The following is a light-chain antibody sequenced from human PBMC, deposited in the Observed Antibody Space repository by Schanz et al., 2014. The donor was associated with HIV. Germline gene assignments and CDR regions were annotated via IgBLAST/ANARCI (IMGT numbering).Light chain of an antibody. CDR1: RSNIGTGFD. J-gene: IGLJ2*01. Sequence: QSVLTQPPSVSGAPGQRVTISCTGTRSNIGTGFDVHWYQLLPGTAPKLLIFDDSSRPSGVPDRFSGSKSGTSASLAITGLQADDEADYYCQSFDRGMRGLIFGGGTKLTVL. CDR3: QSFDRGMRGLI. CDR2: DDS. V-gene: IGLV1-40*01.